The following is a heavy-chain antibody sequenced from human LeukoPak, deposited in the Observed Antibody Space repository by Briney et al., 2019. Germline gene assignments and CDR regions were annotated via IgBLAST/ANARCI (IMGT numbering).Heavy chain of an antibody. J-gene: IGHJ2*01. D-gene: IGHD5/OR15-5a*01. CDR3: ARLFQSTITHYWYFDL. V-gene: IGHV4-34*01. Sequence: KASETLSLTCAVYGGSFSGYYWSWIRQPPGKGLEWIGELTQSGSTNYNPSLKSRVTISVDTSKNQFSLKLTSVTAADTAVYYCARLFQSTITHYWYFDLWGRGTLVTVSS. CDR2: LTQSGST. CDR1: GGSFSGYY.